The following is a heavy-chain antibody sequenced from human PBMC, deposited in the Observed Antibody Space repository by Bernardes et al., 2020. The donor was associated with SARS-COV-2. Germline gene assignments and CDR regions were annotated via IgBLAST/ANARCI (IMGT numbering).Heavy chain of an antibody. D-gene: IGHD3-22*01. Sequence: SGPTLMKPTQTLTLTCTFSGFSLRPAGVGVAWIRQPPGKALEWLALIFRDDDQRYSPSLRSRLTTTKDTSKSQVVLAMTNMDPVDTATYFCAHRASFYDDDDFYYSRFDYWGQGTLVTVSS. CDR2: IFRDDDQ. CDR1: GFSLRPAGVG. J-gene: IGHJ4*02. V-gene: IGHV2-5*02. CDR3: AHRASFYDDDDFYYSRFDY.